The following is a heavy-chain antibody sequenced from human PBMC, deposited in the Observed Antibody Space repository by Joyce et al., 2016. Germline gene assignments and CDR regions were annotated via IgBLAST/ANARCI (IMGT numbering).Heavy chain of an antibody. V-gene: IGHV5-51*01. J-gene: IGHJ6*02. D-gene: IGHD2-8*01. Sequence: PGKGLEWMGIIYPGDSDTTYGPSFQDQVIISADKSTNAAYLQWNSLQASDSAIYYCTRRGTGMGSHGMEVWGQGTTVTVSS. CDR3: TRRGTGMGSHGMEV. CDR2: IYPGDSDT.